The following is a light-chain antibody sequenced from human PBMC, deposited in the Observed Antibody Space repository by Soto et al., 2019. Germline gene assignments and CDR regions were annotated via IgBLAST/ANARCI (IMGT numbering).Light chain of an antibody. J-gene: IGKJ4*01. CDR2: EAS. Sequence: EIVLTQSPATLSLSPGERATLSCRASQSVGNNLAWYQQKPGQAPGLLIYEASTRATGIPARFSGSGSGTDFTLTISGLEPEDFAVYYCQQHANWPLTFGGGTKVDI. CDR3: QQHANWPLT. V-gene: IGKV3-11*01. CDR1: QSVGNN.